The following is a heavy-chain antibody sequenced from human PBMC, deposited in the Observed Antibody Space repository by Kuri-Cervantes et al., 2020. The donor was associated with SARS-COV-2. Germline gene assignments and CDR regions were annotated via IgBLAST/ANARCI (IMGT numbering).Heavy chain of an antibody. CDR3: ARGPPYQLLFSYYYYGMDV. V-gene: IGHV4-59*12. CDR2: IYYSGST. J-gene: IGHJ6*02. CDR1: GGSISSYY. Sequence: GSLRLSCTVSGGSISSYYWSWIRQPPGKGLEWIGYIYYSGSTNYNPSLKSRVTISVDTSKNQFSLKLSSVTAADTAVYYCARGPPYQLLFSYYYYGMDVWGQGTTVTVSS. D-gene: IGHD2-2*01.